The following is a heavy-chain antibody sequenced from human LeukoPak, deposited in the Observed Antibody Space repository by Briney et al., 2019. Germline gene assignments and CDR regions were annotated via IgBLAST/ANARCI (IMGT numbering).Heavy chain of an antibody. CDR1: GGSISSYY. V-gene: IGHV4-59*01. D-gene: IGHD5-18*01. Sequence: PSETLSLTCTVSGGSISSYYWSWIRQPPGKGLEWIGYIYYSGSTNYNPSLKSRVTISVDTSKYQFSLKLSSVTAADTAVYYCARVPRGYSYGYNYYYYMDVWGKGTTVTVSS. CDR2: IYYSGST. J-gene: IGHJ6*03. CDR3: ARVPRGYSYGYNYYYYMDV.